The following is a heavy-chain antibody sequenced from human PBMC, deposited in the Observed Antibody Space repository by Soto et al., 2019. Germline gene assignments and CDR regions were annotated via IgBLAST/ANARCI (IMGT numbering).Heavy chain of an antibody. CDR1: GATFNDYT. V-gene: IGHV1-69*08. Sequence: QVQLVQSGAEVKKPGSSVRISCAASGATFNDYTFTWVRRAPGQGLEWMGRVIPLLDASNYEEKFQDRVKITADRSTSTVYMELSGLKSEDSAIYYCASGKSQMTQDRMGFYYYMDVWGKGTTVTVSS. CDR3: ASGKSQMTQDRMGFYYYMDV. J-gene: IGHJ6*03. CDR2: VIPLLDAS. D-gene: IGHD2-15*01.